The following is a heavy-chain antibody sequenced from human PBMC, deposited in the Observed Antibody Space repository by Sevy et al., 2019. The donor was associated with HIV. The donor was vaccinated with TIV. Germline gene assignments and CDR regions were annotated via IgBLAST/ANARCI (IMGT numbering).Heavy chain of an antibody. V-gene: IGHV1-2*02. CDR2: INPNTGGT. Sequence: ASVKVSCKASGYTFTGYYIHWVRQAPGQGLEWMGWINPNTGGTNYAQKFQGRVTITRDTSTSSAYMELSSLGSDDTAVFFCARGPKGPNPIDYWGQGTLVTVSS. CDR3: ARGPKGPNPIDY. J-gene: IGHJ4*02. CDR1: GYTFTGYY.